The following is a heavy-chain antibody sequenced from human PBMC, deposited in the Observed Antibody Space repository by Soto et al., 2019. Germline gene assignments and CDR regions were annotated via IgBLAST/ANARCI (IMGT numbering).Heavy chain of an antibody. CDR1: GFTFSSYD. V-gene: IGHV3-13*01. CDR2: IGTAGDT. J-gene: IGHJ5*02. Sequence: GGSLRLSCAASGFTFSSYDMHWVRQATGKGLEWVSAIGTAGDTYYPGSVKGRFTISRENAKNSLYLQMNSLRAGDTAVYYCARGLAARPSPPWFDPWGQGTLVTVSS. D-gene: IGHD6-6*01. CDR3: ARGLAARPSPPWFDP.